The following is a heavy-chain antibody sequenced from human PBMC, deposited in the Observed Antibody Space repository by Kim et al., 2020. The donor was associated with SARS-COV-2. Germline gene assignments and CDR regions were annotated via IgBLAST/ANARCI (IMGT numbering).Heavy chain of an antibody. CDR2: IKEDGSDE. CDR1: GFTFSTFW. CDR3: ARDRGWNCFDY. Sequence: GGSLRLSCAASGFTFSTFWMAWVRQAPGKGLEWVANIKEDGSDEYYVDSVKGRFTISRDNAKNSLYLQMNSLRAVDTAVYYCARDRGWNCFDYWGQGTLVTVSS. J-gene: IGHJ4*02. V-gene: IGHV3-7*03. D-gene: IGHD1-7*01.